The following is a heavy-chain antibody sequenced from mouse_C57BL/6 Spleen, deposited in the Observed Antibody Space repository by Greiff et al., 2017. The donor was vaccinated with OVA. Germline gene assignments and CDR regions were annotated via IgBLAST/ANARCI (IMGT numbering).Heavy chain of an antibody. D-gene: IGHD1-1*02. V-gene: IGHV6-6*01. Sequence: EVKVVESGGGLVQPGGSMKLSCAASGFTFSDAWMDWVRQSPEKGLEWVAEIRNKANNHATYYAESVKGRFTISRDDSKSSVYLQMNSLRAEDTGIYYCTRGRGLYYYAMDYWGQGTSVTVSS. CDR1: GFTFSDAW. J-gene: IGHJ4*01. CDR2: IRNKANNHAT. CDR3: TRGRGLYYYAMDY.